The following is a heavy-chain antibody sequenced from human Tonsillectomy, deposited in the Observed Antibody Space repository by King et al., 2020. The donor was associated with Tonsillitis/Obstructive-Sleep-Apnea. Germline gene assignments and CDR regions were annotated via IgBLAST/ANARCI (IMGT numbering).Heavy chain of an antibody. Sequence: VQLVESGGVVVQPGGSLRLSCATSGFTFDDHTMHWVRQAPGKGLEWVSLISWDGSSTYFTDSVKGRFTISRDNSRKSLYLQMSGLTSEDTALYYCAIDNAQYPTRHLDYWGQGTLVTVSS. D-gene: IGHD6-6*01. J-gene: IGHJ4*02. CDR2: ISWDGSST. V-gene: IGHV3-43*01. CDR1: GFTFDDHT. CDR3: AIDNAQYPTRHLDY.